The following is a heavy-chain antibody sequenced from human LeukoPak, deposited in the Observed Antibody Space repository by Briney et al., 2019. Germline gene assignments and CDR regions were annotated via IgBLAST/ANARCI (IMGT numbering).Heavy chain of an antibody. Sequence: ASVKVSCKASGYTVTSYYMHWVRQAPGKGLEWMGGFDPEDGETIYAQKFQGRVTMTEDTSTDTAYMELSSLRSEDTAVYYCATVGAGPFDPWGQGTLVTVSS. D-gene: IGHD4/OR15-4a*01. CDR1: GYTVTSYY. CDR2: FDPEDGET. J-gene: IGHJ5*02. CDR3: ATVGAGPFDP. V-gene: IGHV1-24*01.